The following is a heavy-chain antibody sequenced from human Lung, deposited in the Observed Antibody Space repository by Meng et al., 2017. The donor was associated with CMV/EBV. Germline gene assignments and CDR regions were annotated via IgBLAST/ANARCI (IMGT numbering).Heavy chain of an antibody. V-gene: IGHV3-66*02. J-gene: IGHJ4*02. Sequence: GESXKISCAASGFTVSSNYMSWVRQAPGKGLEWISVLHSDGFTKYADSVKGRFTISRDNPKNTLYLEMSSLRTEDTAVYYCARGILGGYYDSRVYVTDFWSXGTLVTVS. D-gene: IGHD3-22*01. CDR1: GFTVSSNY. CDR2: LHSDGFT. CDR3: ARGILGGYYDSRVYVTDF.